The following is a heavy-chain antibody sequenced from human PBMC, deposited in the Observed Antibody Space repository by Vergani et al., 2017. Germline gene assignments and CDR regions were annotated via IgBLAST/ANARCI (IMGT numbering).Heavy chain of an antibody. CDR3: ARVYRKTRTLDY. CDR1: GGSISSSSYY. Sequence: QLQLQESGPGLVKPSETLSLTCTVSGGSISSSSYYWGWIRQPPGQGLEWIGSTYYSGSTYYNPSLKSRFTISVDTSKNQFSLKLSSVTAADTAVYYCARVYRKTRTLDYWGQGTLVTVSS. J-gene: IGHJ4*02. V-gene: IGHV4-39*07. CDR2: TYYSGST. D-gene: IGHD3-16*02.